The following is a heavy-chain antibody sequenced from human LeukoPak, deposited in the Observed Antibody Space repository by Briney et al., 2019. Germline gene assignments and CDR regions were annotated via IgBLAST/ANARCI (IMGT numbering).Heavy chain of an antibody. CDR1: GFTFSTYA. CDR3: ARDTVRGVIDY. J-gene: IGHJ4*02. V-gene: IGHV3-23*01. D-gene: IGHD3-10*01. CDR2: ISGSSGST. Sequence: GGSLRLSCAASGFTFSTYAMSWVRQAPGKGLEWVSAISGSSGSTSYADSVKGRFTISRDNAKNSLYLQMNSLRAEDTAVYYCARDTVRGVIDYWGQGTLVTVSS.